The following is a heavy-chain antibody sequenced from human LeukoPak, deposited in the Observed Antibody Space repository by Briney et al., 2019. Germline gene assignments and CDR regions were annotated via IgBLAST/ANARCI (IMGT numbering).Heavy chain of an antibody. D-gene: IGHD3-22*01. V-gene: IGHV4-30-4*01. J-gene: IGHJ3*02. Sequence: PSQTLSLTCTVSGGSISSGDYYWSWIRQPPGTGLEWIGYIYYSGSTYYNPSLKSRVTISVDTSKNQFSLKLSSVTAADTAVYYCARDFYYDSSGYPPKGSAFDIWGQGTMVTVSS. CDR2: IYYSGST. CDR1: GGSISSGDYY. CDR3: ARDFYYDSSGYPPKGSAFDI.